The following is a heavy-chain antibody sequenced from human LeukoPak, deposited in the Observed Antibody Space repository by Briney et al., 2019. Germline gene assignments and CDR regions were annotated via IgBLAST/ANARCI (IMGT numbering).Heavy chain of an antibody. D-gene: IGHD2-2*02. J-gene: IGHJ3*02. CDR2: IYISGST. CDR1: GGSISSYY. V-gene: IGHV4-4*07. Sequence: SETLSLTCTISGGSISSYYWSWIRQPAGKGLEWIGRIYISGSTNYNPSLKSRVTISVDTSKNQFSLKLSSVTAADTAVYYCARSPYCSSTSCYSRTDAFDIWGQRTMVTVSS. CDR3: ARSPYCSSTSCYSRTDAFDI.